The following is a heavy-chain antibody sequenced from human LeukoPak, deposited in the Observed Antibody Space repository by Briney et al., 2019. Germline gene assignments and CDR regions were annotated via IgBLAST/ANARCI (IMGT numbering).Heavy chain of an antibody. CDR2: IYSGGST. V-gene: IGHV3-53*01. CDR3: ARDRRDWSDHYYYCYGMDV. D-gene: IGHD3/OR15-3a*01. CDR1: GLTVSSNH. Sequence: PGGSLRLSCAASGLTVSSNHMGSVRQAPGKGLEWVSVIYSGGSTYYADSVKGRFTISRDNSKSTLYLQMNSPRAEDTAVYYCARDRRDWSDHYYYCYGMDVWGQGTTVTVSS. J-gene: IGHJ6*02.